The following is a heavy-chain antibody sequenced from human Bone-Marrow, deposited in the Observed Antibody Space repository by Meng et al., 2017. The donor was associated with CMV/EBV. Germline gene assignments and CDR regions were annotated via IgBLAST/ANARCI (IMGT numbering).Heavy chain of an antibody. Sequence: SGYYFNNPGISWVRQAPGQGLEWMGWISAYNGYTNFAQVFQGRVTLTTDTSTDTAYMELMSLRSDDTAVYYCARSPLYFYDSSGYEDWGQGTLVTVSS. CDR2: ISAYNGYT. CDR1: GYYFNNPG. J-gene: IGHJ4*02. V-gene: IGHV1-18*01. D-gene: IGHD3-22*01. CDR3: ARSPLYFYDSSGYED.